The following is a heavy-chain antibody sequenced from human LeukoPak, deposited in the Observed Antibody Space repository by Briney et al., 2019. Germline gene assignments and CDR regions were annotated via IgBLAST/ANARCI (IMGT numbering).Heavy chain of an antibody. V-gene: IGHV4-59*12. D-gene: IGHD3-22*01. Sequence: SETLSLTCSVSSGSMTDSCWSWFRQAPGKGFEWLGFIYPDGRIEYSPSLRSRVTFSVATSKLEATVRLSSVTASDTAVYYCTREGYDRSGYFLDFWGQGTLVTVSS. CDR3: TREGYDRSGYFLDF. CDR2: IYPDGRI. J-gene: IGHJ4*02. CDR1: SGSMTDSC.